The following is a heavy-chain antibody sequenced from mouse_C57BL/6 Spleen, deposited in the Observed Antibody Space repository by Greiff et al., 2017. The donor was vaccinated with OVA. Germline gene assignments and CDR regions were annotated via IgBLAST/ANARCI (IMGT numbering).Heavy chain of an antibody. CDR1: GYAFSSYW. D-gene: IGHD4-1*01. CDR2: LYPGDGDT. Sequence: QVQLKESGAELVKPGASVKISCKASGYAFSSYWMNWVKQRPGKGLEWIGQLYPGDGDTNYNGKFKGKATLTADKSSSTAYMQLSSLTSEDSAVYFCARRGVGRGRFDYWGQGTTLTVSS. V-gene: IGHV1-80*01. CDR3: ARRGVGRGRFDY. J-gene: IGHJ2*01.